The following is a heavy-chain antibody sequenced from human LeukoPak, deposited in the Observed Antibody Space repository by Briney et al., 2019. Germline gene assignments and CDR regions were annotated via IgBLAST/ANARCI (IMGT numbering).Heavy chain of an antibody. Sequence: SETLSLTCTVSGGSISSSSYYWGWIRQPPGKGLEWIGSIYYSGSTYYNPSLKSRVTISVDTSKNQFSLKLSSVTAADTAVHYCARDLTAMALSHGIDYWGQGTLVTVSS. V-gene: IGHV4-39*07. CDR3: ARDLTAMALSHGIDY. CDR2: IYYSGST. D-gene: IGHD5-18*01. CDR1: GGSISSSSYY. J-gene: IGHJ4*02.